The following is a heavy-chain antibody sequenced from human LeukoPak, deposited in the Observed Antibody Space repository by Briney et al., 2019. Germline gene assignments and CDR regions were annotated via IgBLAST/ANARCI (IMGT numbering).Heavy chain of an antibody. Sequence: GASVKVSCKASGYTFTSYYMHWVRQAPGQGLEWMGIINPSGGSTSYAQKFQGRVTMTRDMSTSTVYMELSSLRAEDTAVYYCANTMYSGSSTAYWGQGTLVTVSS. CDR2: INPSGGST. CDR1: GYTFTSYY. V-gene: IGHV1-46*01. D-gene: IGHD1-26*01. CDR3: ANTMYSGSSTAY. J-gene: IGHJ4*02.